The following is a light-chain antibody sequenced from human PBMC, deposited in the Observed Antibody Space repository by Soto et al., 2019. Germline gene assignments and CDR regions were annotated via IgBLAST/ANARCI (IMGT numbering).Light chain of an antibody. Sequence: EIVMTQSPATLSVSPGERATLSCRASQSVSSNLAWYQQKPGQAPRLLIYGASTRATGIPARFSGSGSGTEFTLTISRLQSEDFAVYYCQQYNNWPPRTFGQETTLEIK. CDR1: QSVSSN. V-gene: IGKV3-15*01. CDR3: QQYNNWPPRT. CDR2: GAS. J-gene: IGKJ2*01.